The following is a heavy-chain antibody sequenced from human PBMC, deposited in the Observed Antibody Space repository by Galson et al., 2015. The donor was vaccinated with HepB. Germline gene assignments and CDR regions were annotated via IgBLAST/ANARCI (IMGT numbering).Heavy chain of an antibody. J-gene: IGHJ5*02. CDR2: IIPIFGTA. Sequence: SVKVSCKASGGTFSSYAISWVRQAPGQGLEWMGGIIPIFGTANYAQKFQGRVTITADESTSTAYMELSSLRSEDTAVYYCARGDRITIFGAPPRYNWFDPWGQGTLVTVSS. CDR3: ARGDRITIFGAPPRYNWFDP. CDR1: GGTFSSYA. D-gene: IGHD3-3*01. V-gene: IGHV1-69*13.